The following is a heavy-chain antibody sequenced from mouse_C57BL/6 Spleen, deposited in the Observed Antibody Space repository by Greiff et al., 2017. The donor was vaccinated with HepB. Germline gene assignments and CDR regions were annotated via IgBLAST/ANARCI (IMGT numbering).Heavy chain of an antibody. CDR1: GYTFTDYD. CDR2: IDPETGGT. V-gene: IGHV1-15*01. Sequence: QVQLQQSGAELVRPGASVTLSCKASGYTFTDYDMHWVKQTPVHGLEWIGAIDPETGGTAYNQKFKGKAILTADKSSSTAYMELRSLTSEDSAVYYCTRGILRSYYFDYWGQGTTLTVSS. J-gene: IGHJ2*01. CDR3: TRGILRSYYFDY. D-gene: IGHD1-1*01.